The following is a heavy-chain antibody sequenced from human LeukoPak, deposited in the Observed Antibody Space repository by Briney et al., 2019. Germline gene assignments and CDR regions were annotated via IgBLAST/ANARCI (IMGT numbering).Heavy chain of an antibody. J-gene: IGHJ5*02. Sequence: GGSLRLSCVASGFTFSNSGLSWVRQALGKGLELVSSVTGGAGSTYYADSVKGRFTISRDNSKNTLYLQMNSLRAEDTAVYYCAKDDNYIRFSSWGQGTLVTVSS. V-gene: IGHV3-23*01. CDR3: AKDDNYIRFSS. CDR1: GFTFSNSG. CDR2: VTGGAGST. D-gene: IGHD3-16*01.